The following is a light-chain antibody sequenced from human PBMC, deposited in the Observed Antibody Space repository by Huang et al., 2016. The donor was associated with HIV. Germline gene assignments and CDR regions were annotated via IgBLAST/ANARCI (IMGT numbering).Light chain of an antibody. CDR2: WAS. V-gene: IGKV4-1*01. J-gene: IGKJ4*01. CDR3: QQYYSTPLT. Sequence: DIVMTQSPDSLAVSLGGRATINCKSGPSVFYSSNNKNYLAWYQQKPGQPPKLLIYWASTRESGVPDRFSGSGSGTDFTLTISSLQAEDVAVYYCQQYYSTPLTFGGGTKVEIK. CDR1: PSVFYSSNNKNY.